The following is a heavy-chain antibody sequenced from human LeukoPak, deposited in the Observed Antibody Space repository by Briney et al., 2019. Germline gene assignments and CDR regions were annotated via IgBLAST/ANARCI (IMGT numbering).Heavy chain of an antibody. Sequence: PGGSLRLSCEASGFTFSGSEMHWARKASGQGLDWVGRIRSKANSYATVYAASVKGRFTISRDDSKNTAYLQMNSLKTEDTAVYYCTSSTVTPFDYWGQGTLVTVSP. D-gene: IGHD4-17*01. J-gene: IGHJ4*02. CDR3: TSSTVTPFDY. CDR2: IRSKANSYAT. V-gene: IGHV3-73*01. CDR1: GFTFSGSE.